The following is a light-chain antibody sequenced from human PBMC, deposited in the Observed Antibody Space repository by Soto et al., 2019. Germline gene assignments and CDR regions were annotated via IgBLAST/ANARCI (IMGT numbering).Light chain of an antibody. CDR2: AAS. Sequence: DIQMTQSPSSVSASVGDRVTITCRASQSISSPLAWYQQKPGTVPKLLIYAASSLQSGVPSRFSGSGAGTEFTLSITSLQPEDFGTYYCQQGDSFPTTFGQGTRLEIK. J-gene: IGKJ5*01. CDR3: QQGDSFPTT. V-gene: IGKV1-12*01. CDR1: QSISSP.